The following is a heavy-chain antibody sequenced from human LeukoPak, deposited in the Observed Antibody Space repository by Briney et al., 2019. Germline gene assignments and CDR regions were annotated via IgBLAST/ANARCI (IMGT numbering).Heavy chain of an antibody. CDR2: IYYTGNT. CDR1: GGSISSYY. V-gene: IGHV4-59*01. D-gene: IGHD6-19*01. CDR3: ARASYSSGWLPFDY. Sequence: SETLSHTCTVSGGSISSYYWTWLRQPPGKGLEWIGYIYYTGNTNYNPSLKSRVTISVDTSKNQFSLKLSSVTAADTAVYYCARASYSSGWLPFDYWGQGTLVTVSS. J-gene: IGHJ4*02.